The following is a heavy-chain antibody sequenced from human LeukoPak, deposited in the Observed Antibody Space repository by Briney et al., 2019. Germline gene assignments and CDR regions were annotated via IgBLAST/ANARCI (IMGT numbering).Heavy chain of an antibody. CDR2: IYTSGST. V-gene: IGHV4-4*07. CDR3: ARDRAYYYDSSGAFDI. CDR1: GGSISSYY. D-gene: IGHD3-22*01. Sequence: SETLSLTCTVSGGSISSYYWSWIRQPAGKGLEWIGRIYTSGSTNYNPSLKSRVTMSVDTSKNQFSLKLSSVTAADTAVYYCARDRAYYYDSSGAFDIWGQGTMVTVSS. J-gene: IGHJ3*02.